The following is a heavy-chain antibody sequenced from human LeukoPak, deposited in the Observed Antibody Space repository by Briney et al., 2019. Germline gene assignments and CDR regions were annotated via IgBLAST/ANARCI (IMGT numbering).Heavy chain of an antibody. Sequence: GGSLRLSCAASGFTFSSYGMHWVRQAPGKGLEWVAFIRYDGSNKYYADSVKGRFTISRDNSKNTLYLQMNSLRAEDTAVYYCAKPTTPHCSGGSCYEDYWGQGTLVTVSS. CDR3: AKPTTPHCSGGSCYEDY. D-gene: IGHD2-15*01. CDR2: IRYDGSNK. V-gene: IGHV3-30*02. CDR1: GFTFSSYG. J-gene: IGHJ4*02.